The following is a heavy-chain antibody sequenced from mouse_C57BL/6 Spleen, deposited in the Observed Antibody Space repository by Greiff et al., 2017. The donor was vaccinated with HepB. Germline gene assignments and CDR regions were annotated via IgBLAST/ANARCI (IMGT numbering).Heavy chain of an antibody. D-gene: IGHD2-14*01. J-gene: IGHJ2*01. CDR2: ISSGGDYI. V-gene: IGHV5S21*01. CDR3: TRRGDGGYDFDY. Sequence: EVMLVESGEGLVKPGGSLKLSCAASGFTFSSYAMSWVRQTPEKRLEWVAYISSGGDYIYYADTVKGRFTISRDNARNTLYLQMSSLKSEDTAMYYCTRRGDGGYDFDYWGQGTTLTVSS. CDR1: GFTFSSYA.